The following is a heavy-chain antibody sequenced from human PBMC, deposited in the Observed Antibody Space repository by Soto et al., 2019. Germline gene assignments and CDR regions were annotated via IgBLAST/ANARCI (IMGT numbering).Heavy chain of an antibody. Sequence: NPSETLSLTCTVSGGSISSGDYYWSWIRQPPGKGLEWIGYIYYSGSTYYNPSLKSRVTISVDTSKNQFSLKLSSVTAADTAVYYCASRDSSGYLVYWGQGTLVTVSS. V-gene: IGHV4-30-4*01. CDR1: GGSISSGDYY. CDR2: IYYSGST. CDR3: ASRDSSGYLVY. J-gene: IGHJ4*02. D-gene: IGHD3-22*01.